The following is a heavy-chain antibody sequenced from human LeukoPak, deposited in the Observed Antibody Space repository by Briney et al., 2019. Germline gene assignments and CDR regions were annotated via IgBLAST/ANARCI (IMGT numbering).Heavy chain of an antibody. J-gene: IGHJ3*02. D-gene: IGHD3-10*01. CDR3: ARRGNAFDI. CDR1: QYTFTNFW. Sequence: GESLKISCKGSQYTFTNFWIGWVRQMPGKGLEWMGIIYPGDSDTRYSPSFQGQVTISADKSISTAYLQWSNLKASDTATYYCARRGNAFDIWGQGTMVTVSS. CDR2: IYPGDSDT. V-gene: IGHV5-51*01.